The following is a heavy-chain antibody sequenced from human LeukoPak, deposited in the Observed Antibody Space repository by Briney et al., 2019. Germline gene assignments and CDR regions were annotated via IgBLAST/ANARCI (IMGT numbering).Heavy chain of an antibody. CDR2: IFPGDSNT. J-gene: IGHJ6*02. D-gene: IGHD2-15*01. CDR1: GYSFTNYW. Sequence: PGESLKISCKGSGYSFTNYWIGWVRQMPGKGLEWMGIIFPGDSNTRYSPSFQGQVTISADKSISTAYLQWSSLKASDTAMYYCARQDGYCSGGSCFYYYYGMDVWGQGTTVTVSS. V-gene: IGHV5-51*01. CDR3: ARQDGYCSGGSCFYYYYGMDV.